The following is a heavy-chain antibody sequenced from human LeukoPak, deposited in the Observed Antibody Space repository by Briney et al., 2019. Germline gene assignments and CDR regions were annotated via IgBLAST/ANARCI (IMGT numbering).Heavy chain of an antibody. J-gene: IGHJ6*03. CDR1: DGPIGTYY. D-gene: IGHD6-13*01. V-gene: IGHV4-59*08. CDR3: ARHIGGGIEDMDV. Sequence: SETLSLTCTVSDGPIGTYYWSWIRQSPGKGLEPIGYIYVTGTRYNPYLQSRVTISVDRSRNQFFLKMSSVTAADTAVYYCARHIGGGIEDMDVWGKGTKVIVTS. CDR2: IYVTGT.